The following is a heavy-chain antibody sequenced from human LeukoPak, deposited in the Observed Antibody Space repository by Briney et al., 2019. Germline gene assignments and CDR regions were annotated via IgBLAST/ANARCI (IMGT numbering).Heavy chain of an antibody. CDR1: GGSISSYY. J-gene: IGHJ5*02. CDR3: VRDYGDYGGWFDP. Sequence: SETLSPTCTVSGGSISSYYWGWIRQPPGKGLEWIGCVYYSGSTNYSPSLSSRVTISVDRSKNQFSLSLSSVTAADTAVYYCVRDYGDYGGWFDPWGQGTLVTVSS. D-gene: IGHD4-17*01. CDR2: VYYSGST. V-gene: IGHV4-59*01.